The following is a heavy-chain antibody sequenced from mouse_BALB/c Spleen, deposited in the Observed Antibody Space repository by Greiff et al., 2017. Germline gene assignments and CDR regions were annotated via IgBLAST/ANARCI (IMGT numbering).Heavy chain of an antibody. CDR2: IYPGDGDT. V-gene: IGHV1-80*01. CDR3: ASGKAGAWFAY. Sequence: VQLQESGAELVRPGSSVKIYCKASGYAFSSYWMNWVKQRPGQGLEWIGQIYPGDGDTNYNGKFKGKATLTADKSSSTAYMQLSSLTSEDSAVYFCASGKAGAWFAYWGQGTLVTVSA. J-gene: IGHJ3*01. D-gene: IGHD4-1*01. CDR1: GYAFSSYW.